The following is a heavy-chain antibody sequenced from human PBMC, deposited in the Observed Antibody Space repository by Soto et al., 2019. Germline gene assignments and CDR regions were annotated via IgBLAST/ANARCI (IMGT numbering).Heavy chain of an antibody. CDR1: GGSISSGGYY. J-gene: IGHJ6*02. D-gene: IGHD4-4*01. V-gene: IGHV4-31*03. Sequence: PSETLSLTCTVSGGSISSGGYYWSWIRQHPGKGLEWIGYIYYSGSTYYNPSPKSRVTISVDTSKNQFSLKLSSVTAADTAVYYCARGVPSYYHGGNYTYYYYGMDVWGQGTTVTVSS. CDR2: IYYSGST. CDR3: ARGVPSYYHGGNYTYYYYGMDV.